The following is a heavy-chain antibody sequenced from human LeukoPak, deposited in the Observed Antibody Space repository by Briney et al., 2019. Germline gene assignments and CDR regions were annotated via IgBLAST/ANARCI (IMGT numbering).Heavy chain of an antibody. D-gene: IGHD5-12*01. CDR1: GGSISTYY. CDR2: VHYSGST. CDR3: GRHTRGYSGYHGPQFDF. J-gene: IGHJ4*02. V-gene: IGHV4-59*08. Sequence: PSETLSLTCTVSGGSISTYYWSWIRQPPGKGLEWIGYVHYSGSTNYNPSLKSRVTISVDTSKNQFSLKLSSVTAADTAVYYCGRHTRGYSGYHGPQFDFWGQRTLVTVSS.